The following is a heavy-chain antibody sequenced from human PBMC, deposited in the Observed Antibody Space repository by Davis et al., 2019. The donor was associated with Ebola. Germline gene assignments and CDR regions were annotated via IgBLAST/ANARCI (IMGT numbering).Heavy chain of an antibody. J-gene: IGHJ4*02. Sequence: SCAASGFTVSSNYMSWVRQAPGKGLEWVSVIYSGGSTYYADSVKGRFTISRDNSKNTLYLQMNSLRAEDTAVYYCAKGYCGGDCYPFDYWGQGTLVTVSS. CDR1: GFTVSSNY. CDR3: AKGYCGGDCYPFDY. D-gene: IGHD2-21*01. CDR2: IYSGGST. V-gene: IGHV3-53*01.